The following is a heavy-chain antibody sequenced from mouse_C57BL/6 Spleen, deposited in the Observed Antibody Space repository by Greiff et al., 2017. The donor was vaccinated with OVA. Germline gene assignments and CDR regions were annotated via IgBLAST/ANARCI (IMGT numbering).Heavy chain of an antibody. Sequence: EVKVVESGGGLVKPGGSLKLSCAASGFTFSDYGMHWVRQAPEKGLEWVAYISSGSSTIYYADTVKGRFTISRDNAKNTLFLQMTSLRSEDTAMYYCARTYYDYDDFDYWGQGTTLTVSS. CDR2: ISSGSSTI. J-gene: IGHJ2*01. D-gene: IGHD2-4*01. V-gene: IGHV5-17*01. CDR1: GFTFSDYG. CDR3: ARTYYDYDDFDY.